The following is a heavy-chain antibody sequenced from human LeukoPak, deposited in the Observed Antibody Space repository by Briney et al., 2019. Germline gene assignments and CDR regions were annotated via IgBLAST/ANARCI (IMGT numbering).Heavy chain of an antibody. CDR3: ARDTYPIAVAGGDY. CDR1: GYTFTSYG. CDR2: ISAYNGNT. J-gene: IGHJ4*02. V-gene: IGHV1-18*01. D-gene: IGHD6-19*01. Sequence: ASVKVSCKASGYTFTSYGISWVRQAPGQGLEWMGWISAYNGNTNYAQKLQGRVTMTTDTSTSTAYMELSSLRSEDTAVYYCARDTYPIAVAGGDYWGQGTLVTVSS.